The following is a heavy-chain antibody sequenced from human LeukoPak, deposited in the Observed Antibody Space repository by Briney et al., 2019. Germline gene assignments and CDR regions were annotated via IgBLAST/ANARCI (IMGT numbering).Heavy chain of an antibody. J-gene: IGHJ4*02. V-gene: IGHV1-69*13. CDR2: IIPIFGTA. Sequence: GASVKVSCKASGGTFSSYAISWVRQAPGQGLEWMGGIIPIFGTANYAQKFQGRVTITADESTSTAYMELSSLRSEDTAVYYCARGSPRYNWNACFDYWGQGTLVTVSS. CDR3: ARGSPRYNWNACFDY. CDR1: GGTFSSYA. D-gene: IGHD1-1*01.